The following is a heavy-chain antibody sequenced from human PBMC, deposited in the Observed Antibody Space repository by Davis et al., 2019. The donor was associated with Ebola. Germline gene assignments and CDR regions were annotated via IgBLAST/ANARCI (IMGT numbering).Heavy chain of an antibody. CDR2: INPNSGGT. J-gene: IGHJ4*02. V-gene: IGHV1-2*06. CDR3: ARGEDCTSASCPTY. D-gene: IGHD2-2*01. Sequence: ASVKVSCKASGYTFTGYYIHWVRQAPGQGLEWMGRINPNSGGTNYAQKFQGRVTMTRDTSISTAYMELSRLRSDDTAVYYCARGEDCTSASCPTYWGQGTLVTVSS. CDR1: GYTFTGYY.